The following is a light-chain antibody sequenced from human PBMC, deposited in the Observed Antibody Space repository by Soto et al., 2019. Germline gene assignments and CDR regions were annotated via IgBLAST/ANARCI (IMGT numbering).Light chain of an antibody. CDR3: SSYTSSSSLFYV. Sequence: QYVLTQPASVSGSPGQSITISCTGTSSDVGGYNYVSWYQQHPGKAPKLMVYDVSNRPSGVSNSFAGSKSGNTASLTISGLQAEDEADYYCSSYTSSSSLFYVFGTGTKLTVL. CDR1: SSDVGGYNY. V-gene: IGLV2-14*01. CDR2: DVS. J-gene: IGLJ1*01.